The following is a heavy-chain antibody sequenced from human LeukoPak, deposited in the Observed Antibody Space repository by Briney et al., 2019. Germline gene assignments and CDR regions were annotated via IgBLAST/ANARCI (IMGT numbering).Heavy chain of an antibody. V-gene: IGHV1-24*01. D-gene: IGHD3-16*02. J-gene: IGHJ5*02. CDR3: ATSISSIMITFGGVIVPNWFDP. CDR1: GYTLTELS. CDR2: FDPEDGET. Sequence: ASVKVSCKVSGYTLTELSMHWVRQAPGKGLEWMGGFDPEDGETIYAQKFQGRVTMTEDTSTDTAYMEVSSLRSEDTAVYYCATSISSIMITFGGVIVPNWFDPWGQGTLVTVSS.